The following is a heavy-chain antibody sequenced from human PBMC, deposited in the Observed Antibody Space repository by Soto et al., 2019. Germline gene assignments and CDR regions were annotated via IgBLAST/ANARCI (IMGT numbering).Heavy chain of an antibody. CDR3: TSLNKKCKAAASHY. V-gene: IGHV3-73*01. D-gene: IGHD6-25*01. CDR1: GFIFSGSA. J-gene: IGHJ4*02. CDR2: IRSKANNYAT. Sequence: RGSLRLSCAASGFIFSGSAIHWVRQASGKGLEWVGRIRSKANNYATAYGASVKGGFTISRDDSKNTAYLQMNSLQTEDTAVYYCTSLNKKCKAAASHYWGQGTLVTVSS.